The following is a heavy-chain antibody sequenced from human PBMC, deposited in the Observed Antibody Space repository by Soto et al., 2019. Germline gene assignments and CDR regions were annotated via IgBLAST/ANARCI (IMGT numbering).Heavy chain of an antibody. Sequence: PSETLSLTCTVSGGSISSGGYYWSWIRQHPGKGLEWIGYIYYSGSTYYNPSLKSRVTISVDTSKNQFSLKLSSVTAADTAVYYCAREPASGITIFGVVPPSYYFDYWGQGTLVTVSS. V-gene: IGHV4-31*03. CDR2: IYYSGST. D-gene: IGHD3-3*01. CDR1: GGSISSGGYY. CDR3: AREPASGITIFGVVPPSYYFDY. J-gene: IGHJ4*02.